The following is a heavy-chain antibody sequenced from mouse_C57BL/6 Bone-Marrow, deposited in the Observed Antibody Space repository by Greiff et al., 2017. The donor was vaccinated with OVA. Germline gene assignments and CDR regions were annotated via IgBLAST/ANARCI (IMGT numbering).Heavy chain of an antibody. J-gene: IGHJ2*01. CDR1: GYTFTSYG. V-gene: IGHV1-81*01. Sequence: VQVVESGAELARPGASVKLSCKASGYTFTSYGISWVKQSTGQGLEWIGEIYPRSGNTYYNEKFKGKATLTADKSSSTAYMELRSLTAEDSAIYFCARRGYWGTGTTLTVSS. CDR2: IYPRSGNT. CDR3: ARRGY.